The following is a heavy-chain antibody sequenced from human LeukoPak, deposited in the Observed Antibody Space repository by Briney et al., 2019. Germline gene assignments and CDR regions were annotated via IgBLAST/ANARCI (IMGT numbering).Heavy chain of an antibody. Sequence: SETLSLTCTVSGGSISTSSYYWGWLRQPPGEGLEWIGTVHYTGSTYYKPSLKSRVTISIDTSRNQFSLNLRSVTAADTAIDPCAKLQLGFRSTDYWGQGTLVTVSS. CDR1: GGSISTSSYY. CDR2: VHYTGST. J-gene: IGHJ4*02. CDR3: AKLQLGFRSTDY. D-gene: IGHD6-13*01. V-gene: IGHV4-39*01.